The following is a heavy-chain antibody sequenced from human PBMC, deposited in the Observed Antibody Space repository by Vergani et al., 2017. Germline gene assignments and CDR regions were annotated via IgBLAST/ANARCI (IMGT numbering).Heavy chain of an antibody. D-gene: IGHD6-6*01. CDR3: AREGAYSSSPFDY. V-gene: IGHV4-59*12. CDR1: GGSISSYY. J-gene: IGHJ4*02. Sequence: QVQLQESGPGLVKPSETLSLTCTVSGGSISSYYWSWIRQPAGKGLEWIGEINHSGSTNYNPSLKSRVTISVDTSKNQFSLKLSSVTAADTAVYYCAREGAYSSSPFDYWGQGTLVTVSS. CDR2: INHSGST.